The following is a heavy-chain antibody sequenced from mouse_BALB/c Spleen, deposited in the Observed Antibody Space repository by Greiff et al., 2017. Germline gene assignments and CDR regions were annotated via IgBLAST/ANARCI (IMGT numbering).Heavy chain of an antibody. D-gene: IGHD1-2*01. CDR1: GFTFSSYA. V-gene: IGHV5-6-5*01. CDR3: ARGPYGAGYYYAMDY. Sequence: EVKLVESGGGLVKPGGSLKLSCAASGFTFSSYAMSWVRQTPEKRLEWVASISSGGSTYYPDSVKGRVTISRDNARNILYLQMSSLMSEDTAMYYCARGPYGAGYYYAMDYWGQGTSVTVSS. J-gene: IGHJ4*01. CDR2: ISSGGST.